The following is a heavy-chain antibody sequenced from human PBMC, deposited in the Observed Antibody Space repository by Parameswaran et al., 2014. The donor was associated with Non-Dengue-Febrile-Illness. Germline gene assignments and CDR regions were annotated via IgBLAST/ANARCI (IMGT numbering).Heavy chain of an antibody. V-gene: IGHV4-31*02. J-gene: IGHJ5*02. Sequence: VRQAPGKGLEWIGYIYYSGSTYYNPSLKSRVTISVDTSKNQFSLKLSSVTAADTTAYYCARGRVRGVRFDPWGQGTLVTVSS. CDR2: IYYSGST. D-gene: IGHD3-10*01. CDR3: ARGRVRGVRFDP.